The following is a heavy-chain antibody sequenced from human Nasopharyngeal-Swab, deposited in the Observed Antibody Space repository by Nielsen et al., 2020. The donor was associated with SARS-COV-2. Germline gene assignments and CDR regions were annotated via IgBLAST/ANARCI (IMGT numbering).Heavy chain of an antibody. D-gene: IGHD5-12*01. CDR2: IYPGDSDI. Sequence: GESLKISCKGSGYSFTNYWIGWVRQMPGKGLEWVGIIYPGDSDIRYSPSFQSQVTMSADKSTRTAYLRWSSLKASDTAMYYCARPRGYSGSSDAFDIWGQGTMVTVSS. V-gene: IGHV5-51*01. CDR3: ARPRGYSGSSDAFDI. J-gene: IGHJ3*02. CDR1: GYSFTNYW.